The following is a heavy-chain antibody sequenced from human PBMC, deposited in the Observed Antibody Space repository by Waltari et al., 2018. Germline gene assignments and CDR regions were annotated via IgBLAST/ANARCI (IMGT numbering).Heavy chain of an antibody. V-gene: IGHV3-7*01. CDR3: ARRRGGGYWYFDL. D-gene: IGHD2-15*01. CDR2: IKQNGREK. J-gene: IGHJ2*01. Sequence: EVQLVESGGGLVQRGGSLRPPCVGSGFTLGPCGMIWVRHSPGKGLEWVANIKQNGREKSYVDSVKCRFIISRDDAQNSLYLQLNSLRAEDTAVYYCARRRGGGYWYFDLWGRDTLVTVSA. CDR1: GFTLGPCG.